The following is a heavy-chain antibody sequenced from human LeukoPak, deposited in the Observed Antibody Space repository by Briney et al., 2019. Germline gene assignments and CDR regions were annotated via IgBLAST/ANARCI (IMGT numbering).Heavy chain of an antibody. CDR1: GGPIGSGLYS. J-gene: IGHJ4*02. D-gene: IGHD3-3*01. V-gene: IGHV4-31*11. CDR3: AAYTNFGVAY. CDR2: IYFNGST. Sequence: SETLSLTCAVSGGPIGSGLYSWTWIRQHPGKGLEWIGSIYFNGSTYYNPSLESRLTISGDASKNHFSLKVNSVSAADTAVYYCAAYTNFGVAYWGQGTLVAVSS.